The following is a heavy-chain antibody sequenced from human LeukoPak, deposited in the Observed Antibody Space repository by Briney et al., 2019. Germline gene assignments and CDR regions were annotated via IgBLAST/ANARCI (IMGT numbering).Heavy chain of an antibody. Sequence: SETLSLTCDVSGYSITNDNWWSWVRQPPGKGLEWIGEIHHSGNTNYNPSLKSRVTTSMDISKNQVSLKVNSVTAADTAVYYCAREYGSGSEFDPWGQGTLVTVSS. CDR3: AREYGSGSEFDP. CDR2: IHHSGNT. V-gene: IGHV4-4*02. D-gene: IGHD3-10*01. CDR1: GYSITNDNW. J-gene: IGHJ5*02.